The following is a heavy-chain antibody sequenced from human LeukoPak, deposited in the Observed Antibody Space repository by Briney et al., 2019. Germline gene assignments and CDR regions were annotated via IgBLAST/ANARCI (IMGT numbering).Heavy chain of an antibody. V-gene: IGHV4-39*01. CDR2: IYYSRST. CDR1: GGSISSSSYY. J-gene: IGHJ3*02. CDR3: ARHGPLVLRYFDWSPGAFDI. D-gene: IGHD3-9*01. Sequence: PSETLSLTCTVSGGSISSSSYYWGWIRQPPGKGLEWIGSIYYSRSTYYNPSLKSRVTISVDTSKNQFSLKLSSVTAADTAVYYCARHGPLVLRYFDWSPGAFDIWGQGTMVTVSS.